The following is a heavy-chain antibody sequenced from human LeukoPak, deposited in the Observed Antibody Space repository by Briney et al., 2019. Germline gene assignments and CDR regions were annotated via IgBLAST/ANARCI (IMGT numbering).Heavy chain of an antibody. CDR3: AKDWAPSVDSSGFYDY. V-gene: IGHV3-9*01. CDR2: ISWNSGSI. J-gene: IGHJ4*02. D-gene: IGHD3-22*01. CDR1: GITFEDYA. Sequence: PGRSLRLSCAASGITFEDYAMHWVRQAPGKGLEWVSGISWNSGSIVYADSVKGRFTISRDNAKNALYLQMNSLRAEDTALYYCAKDWAPSVDSSGFYDYWGQGTLVTVSS.